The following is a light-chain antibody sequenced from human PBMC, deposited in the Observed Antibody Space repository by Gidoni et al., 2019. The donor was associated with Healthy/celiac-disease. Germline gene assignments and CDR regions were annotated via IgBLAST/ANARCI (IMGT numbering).Light chain of an antibody. CDR2: GAS. CDR3: QQYGSSPPIT. CDR1: QSVSSSY. J-gene: IGKJ5*01. V-gene: IGKV3-20*01. Sequence: EIVLTQSPGTLSLSPGERATLSCRASQSVSSSYLAWYQQKPGQAPRLRIYGASSRATGIPDRFSGSGSGTDFTLTISRLEPEDFAVYYCQQYGSSPPITFXHXTRLEIK.